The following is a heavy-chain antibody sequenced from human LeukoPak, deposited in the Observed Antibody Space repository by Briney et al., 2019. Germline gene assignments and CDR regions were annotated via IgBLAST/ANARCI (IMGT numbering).Heavy chain of an antibody. D-gene: IGHD6-6*01. CDR3: ARHKGRGWSSSPINWFDP. V-gene: IGHV4-39*01. CDR1: GGSISSSSYY. J-gene: IGHJ5*02. Sequence: SETLSLTCTVSGGSISSSSYYWGWIRQPPGKGLEWIGSIYYSGSTYYNPSLKSRVTISVDTSKNQFSLKLSSVTAADTAVYYCARHKGRGWSSSPINWFDPWGQGTLVTVSS. CDR2: IYYSGST.